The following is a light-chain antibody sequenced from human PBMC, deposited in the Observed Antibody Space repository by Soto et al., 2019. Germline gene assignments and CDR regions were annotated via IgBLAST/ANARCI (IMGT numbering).Light chain of an antibody. V-gene: IGKV1-39*01. CDR1: QSISSY. Sequence: IKMTQSPSSLSASVGDRVTITCRPSQSISSYLNWYQQKPGKAPKLLIYAASSLQSGVPSRFSGSGSGTDFTLTISSLQPEDFATYYCQQSYSTKWTCGQGTKVDIK. J-gene: IGKJ1*01. CDR3: QQSYSTKWT. CDR2: AAS.